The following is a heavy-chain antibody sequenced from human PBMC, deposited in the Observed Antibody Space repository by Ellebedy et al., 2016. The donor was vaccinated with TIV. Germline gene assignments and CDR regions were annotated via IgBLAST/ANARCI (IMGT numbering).Heavy chain of an antibody. J-gene: IGHJ3*02. CDR1: GGSFSGYY. V-gene: IGHV4-34*01. Sequence: SETLSLXXAVYGGSFSGYYWSWIRQPPGKGLEWIGEINHSGSTNYSPSLKSRVTISVDTSKNQFSLRLSSVTAADTAVYYCARGGFTMIVPDAFDIWGQGTMVTVSS. CDR3: ARGGFTMIVPDAFDI. CDR2: INHSGST. D-gene: IGHD3-22*01.